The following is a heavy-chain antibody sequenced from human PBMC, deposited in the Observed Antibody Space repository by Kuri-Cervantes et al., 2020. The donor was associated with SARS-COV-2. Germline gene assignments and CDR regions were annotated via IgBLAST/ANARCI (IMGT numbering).Heavy chain of an antibody. Sequence: GGSLRLSCAASGFTFSSYAMSWVRQAPGKGLEWVPAISGSGGSTYYADSVKGRFTISRDNSKNTLYLQMNSLRAEDTAVYYCAKGGYCSSTSCSPRWFDPWGQGTLVTVSS. J-gene: IGHJ5*02. V-gene: IGHV3-23*01. CDR1: GFTFSSYA. D-gene: IGHD2-2*01. CDR3: AKGGYCSSTSCSPRWFDP. CDR2: ISGSGGST.